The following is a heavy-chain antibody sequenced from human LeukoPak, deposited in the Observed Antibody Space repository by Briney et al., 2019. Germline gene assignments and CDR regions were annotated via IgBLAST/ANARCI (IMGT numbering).Heavy chain of an antibody. CDR3: ARGDESGSYSY. CDR1: GFTFSSYW. J-gene: IGHJ4*02. CDR2: INSDGSST. V-gene: IGHV3-74*01. D-gene: IGHD1-26*01. Sequence: GGSLRLSCAASGFTFSSYWMHWVRQAPGKGLVWVPRINSDGSSTTYADSVKGRFTISRDNAKSTLYLQMNSLRAEDTAVYYCARGDESGSYSYWGQGTLVTVSS.